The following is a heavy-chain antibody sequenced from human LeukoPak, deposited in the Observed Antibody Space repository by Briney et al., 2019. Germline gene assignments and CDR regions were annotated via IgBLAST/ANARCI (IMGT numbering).Heavy chain of an antibody. Sequence: RPGRSLRLSCAASGFTFSSYAMHWVRQAPGKGLEYVSAISSNGGSTYYANSVKGRFTISRDNSKNTLYLQMGSLRAEDMAVYYCARGPSSGYYYGWFDPWGQGTLVTVSS. D-gene: IGHD3-22*01. J-gene: IGHJ5*02. CDR1: GFTFSSYA. CDR3: ARGPSSGYYYGWFDP. V-gene: IGHV3-64*01. CDR2: ISSNGGST.